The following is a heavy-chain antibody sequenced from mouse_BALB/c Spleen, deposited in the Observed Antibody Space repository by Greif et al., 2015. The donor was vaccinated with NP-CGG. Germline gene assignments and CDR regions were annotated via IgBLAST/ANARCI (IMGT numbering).Heavy chain of an antibody. V-gene: IGHV7-3*02. Sequence: EVKLVESGGGLVQPGGSLRLSCATSGFTFTDYYMSWVRQPPGKALEWLGFIRNKANGYTTEYSASVKGRFTISRDNSQSILYLQMNTLRAEDSATYYCAREGYGNYYAMDYWGQGTSATVSS. J-gene: IGHJ4*01. CDR2: IRNKANGYTT. CDR3: AREGYGNYYAMDY. D-gene: IGHD2-10*02. CDR1: GFTFTDYY.